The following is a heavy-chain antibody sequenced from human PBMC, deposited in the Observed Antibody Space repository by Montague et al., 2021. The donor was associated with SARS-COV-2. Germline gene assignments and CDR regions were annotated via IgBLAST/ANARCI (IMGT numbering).Heavy chain of an antibody. CDR2: IYYRGST. Sequence: SETLSLTCSVSNGSITSYYWSWIRQPPGKRLEWIGYIYYRGSTNYNPSLESRVTISVDTSKNQFSLKSRSMTAADTAVYYCAREGLNNWFDPWGQGTLVIVSS. CDR1: NGSITSYY. CDR3: AREGLNNWFDP. J-gene: IGHJ5*02. V-gene: IGHV4-59*01.